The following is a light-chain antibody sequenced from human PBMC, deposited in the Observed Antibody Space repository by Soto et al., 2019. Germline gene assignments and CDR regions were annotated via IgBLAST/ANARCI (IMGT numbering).Light chain of an antibody. V-gene: IGLV2-14*03. CDR2: GVS. CDR3: SSFTGTTTLDV. CDR1: SSDVGAYKY. J-gene: IGLJ1*01. Sequence: QSVLTQPSSVSGSPGQSITISCTGTSSDVGAYKYVSWYQQHPGKVPKLIIYGVSNRPSGVSNRFSGSKSGNTAFLTISGLQPEGEADYYCSSFTGTTTLDVFGTGTQVTVL.